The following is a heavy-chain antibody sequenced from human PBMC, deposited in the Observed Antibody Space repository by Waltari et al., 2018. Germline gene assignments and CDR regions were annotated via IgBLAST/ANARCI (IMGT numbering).Heavy chain of an antibody. CDR2: INPNSGGT. V-gene: IGHV1-2*02. J-gene: IGHJ4*02. Sequence: GAEVKKPGASVKVSCKASGYTFTGYYMHWVRQAPGQGLEWMGWINPNSGGTNYAQKFQGRVTMTRDTSISTAYMELSRLRSDDTAVYYCARGTPPECSSTSCYTGPQGYWGQGTLVTVSS. CDR1: GYTFTGYY. CDR3: ARGTPPECSSTSCYTGPQGY. D-gene: IGHD2-2*02.